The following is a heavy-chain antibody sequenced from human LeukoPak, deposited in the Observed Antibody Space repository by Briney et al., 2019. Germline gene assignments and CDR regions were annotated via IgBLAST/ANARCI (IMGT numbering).Heavy chain of an antibody. CDR1: GFTFSSYW. J-gene: IGHJ4*02. Sequence: GGSLRLSCAASGFTFSSYWMSWVRQAPGKGLEWVANIEQDGSEKYYVDSVKGRFTISRDNAKNSLYLQMNSLRAEDTAVYYCARSGYQLPYYFDYWGQGTLVTVSS. CDR3: ARSGYQLPYYFDY. V-gene: IGHV3-7*01. D-gene: IGHD2-2*01. CDR2: IEQDGSEK.